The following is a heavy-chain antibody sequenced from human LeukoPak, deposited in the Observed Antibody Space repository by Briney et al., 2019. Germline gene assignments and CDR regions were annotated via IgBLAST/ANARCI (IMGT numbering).Heavy chain of an antibody. CDR2: IYYSDRT. CDR1: GDSISRGTYN. D-gene: IGHD2-2*01. CDR3: ARGIECTSGSCYGGLDY. V-gene: IGHV4-31*03. J-gene: IGHJ4*02. Sequence: DPSETLSLTCTISGDSISRGTYNWSWIRRHPGRGLEWIGYIYYSDRTYYNPSLMSRGAISMDTTKNQFSLRLTSMTAADTAAYYCARGIECTSGSCYGGLDYWGQGNLVIVSS.